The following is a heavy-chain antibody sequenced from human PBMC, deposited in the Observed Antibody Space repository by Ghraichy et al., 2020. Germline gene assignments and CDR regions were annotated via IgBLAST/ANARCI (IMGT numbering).Heavy chain of an antibody. Sequence: ASVKVSCKASGYTFTSYAMNWVRQAPGQGLEWMGWINTNTGNPTYAQGFTGRFVFSLDTSVSTAYLQISSLKAEDTAVYYCARDIYYYSGRSGYYLSPIHHDYDYWGQGTLVTVSS. J-gene: IGHJ4*02. CDR3: ARDIYYYSGRSGYYLSPIHHDYDY. D-gene: IGHD3-22*01. V-gene: IGHV7-4-1*02. CDR1: GYTFTSYA. CDR2: INTNTGNP.